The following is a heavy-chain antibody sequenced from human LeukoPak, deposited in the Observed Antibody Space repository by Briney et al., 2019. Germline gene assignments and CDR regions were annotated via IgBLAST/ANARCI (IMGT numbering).Heavy chain of an antibody. Sequence: PSETLSLTCTVSGGSISSSSYYWGWIRQPPGTGLEWIGSIYYSGSTYYNPSLKSRVTISVDTSKNQFSLKLSSVTAADTAVYYCARQYSSDLDYWGQGTLVTVSS. CDR2: IYYSGST. J-gene: IGHJ4*02. CDR1: GGSISSSSYY. D-gene: IGHD6-19*01. CDR3: ARQYSSDLDY. V-gene: IGHV4-39*01.